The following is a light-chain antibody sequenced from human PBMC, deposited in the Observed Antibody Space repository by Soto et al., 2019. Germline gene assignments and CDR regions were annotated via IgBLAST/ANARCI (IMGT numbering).Light chain of an antibody. J-gene: IGLJ3*02. CDR1: SSDVGGYNY. CDR3: SSYTTSGTPV. V-gene: IGLV2-14*01. CDR2: EVS. Sequence: QSALTQPSSVSGSTGQSITISCTGASSDVGGYNYLSWYQQHPGKAPKVMIYEVSNRPSGVSNRFSGSKSGNTASLTISGLQAEDVADYFCSSYTTSGTPVFGGGTKLTVL.